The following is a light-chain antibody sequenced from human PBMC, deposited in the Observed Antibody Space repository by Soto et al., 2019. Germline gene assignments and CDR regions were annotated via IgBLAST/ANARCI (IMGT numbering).Light chain of an antibody. CDR2: DNN. J-gene: IGLJ1*01. Sequence: QSVLTQPPSVSAAPGQKVTISCSGSSSNTGNNYVSWYQQLPGTAPKLLIYDNNKRPSGIPDRFSDSKSGTSATLAITGLQTGDEADYYCGTWDSSLSAYVFGTGTRSPS. V-gene: IGLV1-51*01. CDR3: GTWDSSLSAYV. CDR1: SSNTGNNY.